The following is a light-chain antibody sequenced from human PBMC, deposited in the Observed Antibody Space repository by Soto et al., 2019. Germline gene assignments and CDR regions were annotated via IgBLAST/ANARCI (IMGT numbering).Light chain of an antibody. J-gene: IGLJ1*01. CDR3: SSYTTSAPYV. CDR2: GVS. Sequence: QSALTQPASVSGSPGQSITISCTGTSNDVGGYNYVSWYQQHPGKAPKLLIYGVSDRPSGVSSRFSGSKSGNAASLTISGLQAEDEADYYCSSYTTSAPYVFGSGTQLTVL. V-gene: IGLV2-14*03. CDR1: SNDVGGYNY.